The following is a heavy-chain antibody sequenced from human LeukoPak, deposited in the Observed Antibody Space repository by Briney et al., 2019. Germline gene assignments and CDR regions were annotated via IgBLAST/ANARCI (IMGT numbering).Heavy chain of an antibody. CDR2: IYYSGST. J-gene: IGHJ4*02. D-gene: IGHD2-15*01. CDR1: GGSISSGGYY. Sequence: SETLSLTCTVSGGSISSGGYYWSWIRQHPGKGLEWIGYIYYSGSTYYNPSLKSRVTISVDTSKNQFSLKLSSVTAADTAVYYCASSPTYCSGGSCYLVDYWGQGTLVTVSS. V-gene: IGHV4-31*03. CDR3: ASSPTYCSGGSCYLVDY.